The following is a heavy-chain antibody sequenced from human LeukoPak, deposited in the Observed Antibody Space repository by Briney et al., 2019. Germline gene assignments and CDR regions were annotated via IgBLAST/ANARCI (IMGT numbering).Heavy chain of an antibody. CDR1: GGSLSNYY. CDR2: IYYSGST. CDR3: ARGRGVRGGNFDY. J-gene: IGHJ4*02. D-gene: IGHD3-10*01. V-gene: IGHV4-59*01. Sequence: SETLSLTCTVSGGSLSNYYWSWIRQPPGKGLEWIGYIYYSGSTNYNPSLKSRVTISVDTSKNQFSLKLSSVTAADTAVYYCARGRGVRGGNFDYWGQGSLVTVSS.